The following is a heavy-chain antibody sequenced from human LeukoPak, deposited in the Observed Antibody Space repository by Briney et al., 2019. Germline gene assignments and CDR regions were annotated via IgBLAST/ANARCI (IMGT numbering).Heavy chain of an antibody. J-gene: IGHJ4*02. CDR2: ISAYNGNT. D-gene: IGHD3-3*01. V-gene: IGHV1-18*01. Sequence: ASVKVSCKTSGYSFTSNAINWVRQAPGQGLEWMGWISAYNGNTNYAQKLQGRVTMTTDTSTSTAYMELRSLRSDDTAVYYCARGGAYYDFWSGYSFDYWGQGTLVTVSS. CDR1: GYSFTSNA. CDR3: ARGGAYYDFWSGYSFDY.